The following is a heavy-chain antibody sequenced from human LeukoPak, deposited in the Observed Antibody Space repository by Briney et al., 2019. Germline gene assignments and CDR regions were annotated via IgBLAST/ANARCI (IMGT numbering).Heavy chain of an antibody. CDR3: ARHARSLGATPIPFDY. CDR2: IYYSGST. D-gene: IGHD1-26*01. CDR1: GGSISSSSYY. V-gene: IGHV4-39*01. Sequence: SETLSLTCTVSGGSISSSSYYWGWIRQPPRKGLEWIGSIYYSGSTYYNPSLKGRVTISVDTSKNQFSLKLSSVTAADTAVYYCARHARSLGATPIPFDYWGQGTLVTVSS. J-gene: IGHJ4*02.